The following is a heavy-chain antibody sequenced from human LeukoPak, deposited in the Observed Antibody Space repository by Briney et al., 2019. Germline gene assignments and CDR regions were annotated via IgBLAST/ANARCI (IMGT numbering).Heavy chain of an antibody. Sequence: SETLSLTCIVSGGSISSTSYYWGWIRQSPGKGLEWIGNIFHRGGTYYSPSLKSRVTISVDTSKNQFSLKLSSVTAADTAVYYCARVKKYRLDYWGQGTLVTVSS. CDR3: ARVKKYRLDY. J-gene: IGHJ4*02. V-gene: IGHV4-39*07. D-gene: IGHD3-16*02. CDR2: IFHRGGT. CDR1: GGSISSTSYY.